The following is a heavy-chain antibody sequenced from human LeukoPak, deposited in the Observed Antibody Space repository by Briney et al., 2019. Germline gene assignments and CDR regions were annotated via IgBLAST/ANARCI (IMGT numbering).Heavy chain of an antibody. CDR1: GFTFSSYA. V-gene: IGHV3-30*02. Sequence: GGSLRLSCAASGFTFSSYAMSWVRQAPGKGREWVAFIRYDGSLRSYADSVRGRFTISRDNSNHIVHLQMDSLRDDDTAVYFCVKEEAAIVSRGHFDFWGQGTLVTVSP. CDR2: IRYDGSLR. J-gene: IGHJ4*02. CDR3: VKEEAAIVSRGHFDF. D-gene: IGHD2-15*01.